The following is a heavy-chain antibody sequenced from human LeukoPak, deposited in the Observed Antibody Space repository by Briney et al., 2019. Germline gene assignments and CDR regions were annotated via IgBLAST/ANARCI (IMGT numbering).Heavy chain of an antibody. CDR1: GYTFTSYD. V-gene: IGHV1-8*01. CDR2: MNPNSGNT. Sequence: ASVKVSCKASGYTFTSYDINWVRQATGQGLEWMGWMNPNSGNTGYAQKFQGRVTMTRNTSISTAYMELSSLRSEDTAVYYCARVPLNYDVLTGYWYYFDYWGQGTLVTVSS. J-gene: IGHJ4*02. D-gene: IGHD3-9*01. CDR3: ARVPLNYDVLTGYWYYFDY.